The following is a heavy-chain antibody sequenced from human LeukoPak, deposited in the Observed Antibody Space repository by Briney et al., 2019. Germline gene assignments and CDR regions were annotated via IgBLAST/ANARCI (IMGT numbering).Heavy chain of an antibody. D-gene: IGHD5-18*01. V-gene: IGHV3-23*01. J-gene: IGHJ4*02. Sequence: PGGSLRLSCAASGFTFSNYVMSWVRQAPGKGLEWVSGISGSGGSIYYADSVKGRFTISRASSKNTLNLQMNSLRAEDTAVYYCAKHGDTAMWLDYWGQGTLVTVSS. CDR1: GFTFSNYV. CDR3: AKHGDTAMWLDY. CDR2: ISGSGGSI.